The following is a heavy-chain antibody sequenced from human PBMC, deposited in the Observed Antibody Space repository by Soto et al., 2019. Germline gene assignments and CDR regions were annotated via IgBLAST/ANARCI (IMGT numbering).Heavy chain of an antibody. CDR3: TRHEYYYDSRGAKGGVDY. V-gene: IGHV3-73*02. D-gene: IGHD3-22*01. CDR2: IRSKANSYAT. J-gene: IGHJ4*02. Sequence: EVQLVESGGGLVQPGGSLKLSCAASGFTFSGSAMHWVRQASGKGLEWVGRIRSKANSYATAYAASVKGRFTISRDDSKNTAYLQMNSLKTEDTAVYYCTRHEYYYDSRGAKGGVDYWGQGTLVTVSS. CDR1: GFTFSGSA.